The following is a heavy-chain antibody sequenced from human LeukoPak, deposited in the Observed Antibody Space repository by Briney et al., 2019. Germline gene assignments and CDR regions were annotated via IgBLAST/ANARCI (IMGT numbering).Heavy chain of an antibody. Sequence: PGGSLRLSCTASGLTFSMYWVHWVRQAPGKGLVWVSQIKFDGSLASYADSVKGRFTISRDNAKNTLYLQMNTLGTEDTAVYYCVTGHYDSRMYFDLWGRGTLVTVSS. CDR3: VTGHYDSRMYFDL. CDR2: IKFDGSLA. D-gene: IGHD3-16*01. CDR1: GLTFSMYW. J-gene: IGHJ2*01. V-gene: IGHV3-74*01.